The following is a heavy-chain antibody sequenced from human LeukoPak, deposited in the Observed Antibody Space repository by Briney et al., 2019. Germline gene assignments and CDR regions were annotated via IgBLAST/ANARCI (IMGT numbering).Heavy chain of an antibody. D-gene: IGHD3-22*01. V-gene: IGHV3-23*01. CDR1: GFTFSSYA. CDR3: AKDLYDSSVYYYFYAMDV. Sequence: PGGSLRLSCAASGFTFSSYAMSWVRQAPGKGLEWVSAISGSGGSTYYADSVKGRFTISRDNSKNTLYLQMNSLRAEDTAMYYCAKDLYDSSVYYYFYAMDVWGQGTTVTVSS. CDR2: ISGSGGST. J-gene: IGHJ6*02.